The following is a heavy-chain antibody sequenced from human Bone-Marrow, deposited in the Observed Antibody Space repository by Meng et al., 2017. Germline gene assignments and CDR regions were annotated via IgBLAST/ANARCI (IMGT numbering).Heavy chain of an antibody. CDR1: GGTFSSYA. J-gene: IGHJ5*02. D-gene: IGHD6-6*01. Sequence: SVKVSCKASGGTFSSYAISWVRQAPGQGLEWMGGIIPIFGTANYAQKFQGRVTITADESTSTAYMELNSLRSEDTAVYYCARSFIAARNLLFNWFDPWGQGTLVTVSS. V-gene: IGHV1-69*13. CDR2: IIPIFGTA. CDR3: ARSFIAARNLLFNWFDP.